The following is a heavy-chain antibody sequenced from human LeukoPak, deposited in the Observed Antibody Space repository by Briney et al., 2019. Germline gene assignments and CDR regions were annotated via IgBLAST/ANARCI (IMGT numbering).Heavy chain of an antibody. V-gene: IGHV3-74*01. CDR1: GFTFSNYW. CDR3: ARMSRGSYHFDY. CDR2: INTGGSIR. J-gene: IGHJ4*02. D-gene: IGHD3-16*01. Sequence: TGGSLRLSCAASGFTFSNYWMHWVRQVPRKGLVWVSNINTGGSIRNYADSVKGRFTISRDNAKETLYLQMDSLRAEDTAVYYCARMSRGSYHFDYWGQGTLVTASS.